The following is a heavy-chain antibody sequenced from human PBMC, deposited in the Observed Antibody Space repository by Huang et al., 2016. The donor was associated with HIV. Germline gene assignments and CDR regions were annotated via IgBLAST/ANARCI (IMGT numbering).Heavy chain of an antibody. CDR2: FAPEHGAT. CDR3: AAVYDTYYDI. CDR1: GYTLTELS. V-gene: IGHV1-24*01. Sequence: QVQLVQSGAEVKKPGASVKVSCKVSGYTLTELSIHWVRQAPGKGLEWMGGFAPEHGATIYAQNCQGRVTMTEDTSTDTAYMELHSLRPEDTAVYYCAAVYDTYYDIWGQGTMVIASS. D-gene: IGHD2-21*01. J-gene: IGHJ3*02.